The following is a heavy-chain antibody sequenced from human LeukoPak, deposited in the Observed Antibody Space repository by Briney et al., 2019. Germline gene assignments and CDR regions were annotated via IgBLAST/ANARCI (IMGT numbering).Heavy chain of an antibody. CDR3: ARHNYASQSPFDC. V-gene: IGHV3-23*01. Sequence: GGSLRLSCAASGFTFSAHAMGWVRQAPGKGLEWVSSISASGATTYSADSVKGRFTITRDNSKNTLYPQLKSLRAEDTAAYYCARHNYASQSPFDCWGQGTLVTVSS. D-gene: IGHD3-10*01. CDR2: ISASGATT. J-gene: IGHJ4*02. CDR1: GFTFSAHA.